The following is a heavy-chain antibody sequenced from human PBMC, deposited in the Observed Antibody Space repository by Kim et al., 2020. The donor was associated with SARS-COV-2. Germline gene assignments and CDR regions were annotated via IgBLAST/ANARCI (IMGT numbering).Heavy chain of an antibody. V-gene: IGHV3-30-3*01. CDR2: ISYDGSNK. J-gene: IGHJ5*02. D-gene: IGHD1-26*01. Sequence: GGSLRLSCAASGLTFSSYAMHWVRQAPGKGLEWVAVISYDGSNKYYADSVKGRFTISRDNSKNTLYLQMNSLRAEDTAVYYCARDGGGSYYNWFDPWGQGTLVTVSS. CDR3: ARDGGGSYYNWFDP. CDR1: GLTFSSYA.